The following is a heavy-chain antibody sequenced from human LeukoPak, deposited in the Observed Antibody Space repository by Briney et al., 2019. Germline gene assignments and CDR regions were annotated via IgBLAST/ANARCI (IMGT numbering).Heavy chain of an antibody. J-gene: IGHJ4*02. V-gene: IGHV1-46*01. D-gene: IGHD5-18*01. CDR1: GYTFTSYY. CDR2: INPSGGST. CDR3: ARANGIQLWLISAFDY. Sequence: ASVKVSCKASGYTFTSYYMHWVRQAPGQGLEWMGIINPSGGSTSYAQKFQGRVTMTRDTSTSTVYMELSSLRSEDTAVYYCARANGIQLWLISAFDYWGQGTLVTVSS.